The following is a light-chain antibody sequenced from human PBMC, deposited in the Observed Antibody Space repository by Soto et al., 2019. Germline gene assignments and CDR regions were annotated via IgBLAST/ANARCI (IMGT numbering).Light chain of an antibody. J-gene: IGKJ1*01. V-gene: IGKV1-39*01. CDR3: QQSYSTPHT. CDR2: AAS. CDR1: QIINRY. Sequence: IQMTQSPSSLAAPVGDRVIITRRASQIINRYLHWYQQKPGKAPEVLIYAASSLQGGVPPRFSGSGSGTDFTLTISSLQPEDFATYYCQQSYSTPHTFGQGTKVDIK.